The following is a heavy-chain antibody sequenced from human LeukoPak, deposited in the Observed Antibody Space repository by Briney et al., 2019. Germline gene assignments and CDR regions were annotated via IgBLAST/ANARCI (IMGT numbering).Heavy chain of an antibody. D-gene: IGHD1-26*01. Sequence: PGGSLRLSCAASGFTFSSYSMNWVRQAPGKGLEWVSYISSSSSTIYYADSVKGRFTISRDNAKNSLYLQMNSLRAEDTAVYYCASKGGFDYWGQGTLVTVSS. CDR1: GFTFSSYS. CDR3: ASKGGFDY. V-gene: IGHV3-48*01. J-gene: IGHJ4*02. CDR2: ISSSSSTI.